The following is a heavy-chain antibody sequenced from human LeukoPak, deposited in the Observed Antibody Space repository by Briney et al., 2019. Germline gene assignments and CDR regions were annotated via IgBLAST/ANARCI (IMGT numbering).Heavy chain of an antibody. CDR3: AREGSGYPFDY. CDR1: GGSISNYF. J-gene: IGHJ4*02. V-gene: IGHV4-59*01. D-gene: IGHD3-22*01. Sequence: SETLSLTCAVFGGSISNYFWSWIRQPPGKGLEWIGYIYYSGSTNYNPSLKSRVTISVDTSKNQFSLKLSSVTAADTAVYYCAREGSGYPFDYWGQGTLVTVSS. CDR2: IYYSGST.